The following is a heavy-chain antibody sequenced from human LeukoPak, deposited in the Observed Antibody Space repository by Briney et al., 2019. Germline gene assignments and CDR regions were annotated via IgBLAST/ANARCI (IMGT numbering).Heavy chain of an antibody. CDR1: GGSISSYY. D-gene: IGHD3-22*01. Sequence: PSETLSLTCTVSGGSISSYYWSWIRQPAGKGLEWIGRIYTSGSTNYNPSLKSRVTMSVDTSKNQFSLKLSSVTAADTAVYYCASDSFYDSSGYYLYDAFDIWGQGTMVTVSS. CDR2: IYTSGST. CDR3: ASDSFYDSSGYYLYDAFDI. J-gene: IGHJ3*02. V-gene: IGHV4-4*07.